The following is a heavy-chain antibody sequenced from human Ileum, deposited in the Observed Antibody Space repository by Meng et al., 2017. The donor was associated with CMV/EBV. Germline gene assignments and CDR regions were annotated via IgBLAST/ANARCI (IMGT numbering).Heavy chain of an antibody. CDR3: ARGVNYYPISGYKYYDQ. CDR1: GCSISSGDYY. Sequence: GPGLVKLPQTLSRTCLASGCSISSGDYYWSWIRQSPGKCLEWIGYIYYSGSTYYNPSLKSRLIISVDTSKNQFSLKLSSVTAADTAVYFCARGVNYYPISGYKYYDQWGQGTLVTVSS. D-gene: IGHD3-22*01. CDR2: IYYSGST. V-gene: IGHV4-30-4*08. J-gene: IGHJ4*02.